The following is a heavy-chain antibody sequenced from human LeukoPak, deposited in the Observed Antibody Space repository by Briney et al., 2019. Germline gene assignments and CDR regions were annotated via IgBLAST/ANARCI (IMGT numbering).Heavy chain of an antibody. V-gene: IGHV4-59*08. D-gene: IGHD4-17*01. J-gene: IGHJ4*02. CDR2: IYYSGST. CDR1: GGSISSYY. CDR3: ASLYGDYGPGGFDY. Sequence: SETLSLTCTVSGGSISSYYWSWIRQPPGKGLEWIGYIYYSGSTNYNPSLKSRVTISVDTSKNQFSLKLSSVTAADTAVYYRASLYGDYGPGGFDYWGQGTLVTVSS.